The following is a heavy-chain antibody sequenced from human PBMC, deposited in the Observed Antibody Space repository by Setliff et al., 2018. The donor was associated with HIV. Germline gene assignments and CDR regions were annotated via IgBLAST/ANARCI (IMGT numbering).Heavy chain of an antibody. D-gene: IGHD7-27*01. Sequence: GGSLRLSCAASGFTFTSYWMIWVRQAPGKGLEWVANINQDGSEKNYVDSVKGRFTISRDNAKNSLYLQMNSLRAEDTAVYYCVREDWGSFDYWGRGTPVTVSS. J-gene: IGHJ4*02. CDR2: INQDGSEK. V-gene: IGHV3-7*01. CDR1: GFTFTSYW. CDR3: VREDWGSFDY.